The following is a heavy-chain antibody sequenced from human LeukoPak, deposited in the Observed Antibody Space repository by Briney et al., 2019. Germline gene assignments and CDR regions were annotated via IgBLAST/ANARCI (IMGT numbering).Heavy chain of an antibody. CDR1: GDSVSSNSAA. D-gene: IGHD3-22*01. V-gene: IGHV6-1*01. CDR3: ARDLSGYFVS. CDR2: TYYRSKWYN. Sequence: SQTLSLTCAISGDSVSSNSAAWNWLRQSPSRGLEWLGRTYYRSKWYNDYAISVKSRITIDPDTSKNQFSLHLNSVTPDDTAVYYCARDLSGYFVSWGQGTLVTVSS. J-gene: IGHJ5*01.